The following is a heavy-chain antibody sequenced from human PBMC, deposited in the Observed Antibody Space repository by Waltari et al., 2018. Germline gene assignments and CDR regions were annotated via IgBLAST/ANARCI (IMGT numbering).Heavy chain of an antibody. V-gene: IGHV4-59*01. J-gene: IGHJ4*02. D-gene: IGHD6-13*01. Sequence: QVQLQESGPGLVKPSATLSLTCTVSGGSISSYYWSWIRQPPGKGLEWIGYIYYSGSTNYNPSLKSRVTISVDTSKNQFSLKLSSVTAADTAVYYCASGPLYSSSWYNDYWGQGTLVTVSS. CDR3: ASGPLYSSSWYNDY. CDR2: IYYSGST. CDR1: GGSISSYY.